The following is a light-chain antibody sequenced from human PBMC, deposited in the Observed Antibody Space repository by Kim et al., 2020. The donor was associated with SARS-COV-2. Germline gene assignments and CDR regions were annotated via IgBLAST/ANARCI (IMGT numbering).Light chain of an antibody. CDR2: GTS. Sequence: LSPGEGATLSCRASQSVSSTYLAWYQQKSGQAPRLLIYGTSNRATGIPDRFSGSGSGTDFTLTISRLEPEDFAVYYCQQYGTSPRTFGGGTKVEIK. CDR1: QSVSSTY. J-gene: IGKJ4*01. CDR3: QQYGTSPRT. V-gene: IGKV3-20*01.